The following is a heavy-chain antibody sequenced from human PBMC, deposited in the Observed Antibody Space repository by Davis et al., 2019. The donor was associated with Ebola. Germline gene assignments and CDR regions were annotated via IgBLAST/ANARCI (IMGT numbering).Heavy chain of an antibody. CDR2: ISAYIGNT. Sequence: AASVKVSCKASGYTFTSYGISWVRQAPGQGLEWKGCISAYIGNTNYAQKLQGRVTMTTDTSTSTAYMELRSLRSDDTAVYYCARARITVFGVVTMGWFDPWGQGTLVTVSS. CDR1: GYTFTSYG. V-gene: IGHV1-18*04. D-gene: IGHD3-3*01. CDR3: ARARITVFGVVTMGWFDP. J-gene: IGHJ5*02.